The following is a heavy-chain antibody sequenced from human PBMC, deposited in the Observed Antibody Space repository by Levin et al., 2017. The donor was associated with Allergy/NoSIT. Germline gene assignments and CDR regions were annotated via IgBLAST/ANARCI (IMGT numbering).Heavy chain of an antibody. V-gene: IGHV4-30-4*01. CDR2: IYYSGST. D-gene: IGHD3-10*01. CDR1: GGSVSSGDYC. J-gene: IGHJ3*02. CDR3: TRAQVILWFGEPRLDALDI. Sequence: KASETLSLTCTVSGGSVSSGDYCWSWIRQPPGKGLEWIGYIYYSGSTYYNPSLKSRVAISLDTSKNQFSLKLSSVTAADTAVYYCTRAQVILWFGEPRLDALDIWGQGTMVTVSS.